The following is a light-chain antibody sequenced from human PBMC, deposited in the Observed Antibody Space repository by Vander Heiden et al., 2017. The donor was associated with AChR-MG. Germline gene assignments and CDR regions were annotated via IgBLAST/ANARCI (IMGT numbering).Light chain of an antibody. J-gene: IGLJ1*01. CDR1: SSDVGDYTY. V-gene: IGLV2-14*03. Sequence: QSALTQPASVSGSPGQSITISCTGTSSDVGDYTYVSWYRQHPGKAPKLMIYDVSYRPSGVSNRFSGSKSGNTASLTISGLQAEDEADYYCSSYTSSSTYVFGTGTKVSVL. CDR3: SSYTSSSTYV. CDR2: DVS.